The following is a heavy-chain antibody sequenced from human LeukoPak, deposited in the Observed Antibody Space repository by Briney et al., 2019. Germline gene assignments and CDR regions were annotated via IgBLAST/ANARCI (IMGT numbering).Heavy chain of an antibody. J-gene: IGHJ4*02. CDR3: AVGLMVIDY. Sequence: GGSLRLSCAASGFTFDDYAMHWVRQAPGKGLEWVSLISGDGGSTYYADSVKGRFTVSRDNSKNSLYLQMNSLRTEDTALYYCAVGLMVIDYWGQGTLVTVSS. V-gene: IGHV3-43*02. D-gene: IGHD3-10*01. CDR1: GFTFDDYA. CDR2: ISGDGGST.